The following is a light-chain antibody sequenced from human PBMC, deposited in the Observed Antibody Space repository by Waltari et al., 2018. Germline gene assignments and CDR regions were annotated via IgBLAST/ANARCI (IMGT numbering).Light chain of an antibody. V-gene: IGKV3-20*01. Sequence: VLTQSPGTLSLSPGERATLSCRASQSLTKRYLAWYQQKPGQAPRLLIYGASSRAAGIPDRFSGRWSGTDFTLTISRLEPEDFAVYYCQQYGSSVLYTFGQGTKLEIK. CDR1: QSLTKRY. CDR2: GAS. J-gene: IGKJ2*01. CDR3: QQYGSSVLYT.